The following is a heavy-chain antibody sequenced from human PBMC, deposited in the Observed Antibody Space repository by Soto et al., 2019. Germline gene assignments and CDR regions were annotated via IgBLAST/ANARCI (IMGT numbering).Heavy chain of an antibody. D-gene: IGHD1-1*01. CDR1: GGTFNTYA. CDR2: IIPIFNTP. V-gene: IGHV1-69*12. Sequence: QVQLVQSGAEVKKPGSSVKVSCKASGGTFNTYAISWVRQAPGQGLEWMGGIIPIFNTPNYAQRFQGRVTITADESTSTAYMELSSLRSEDTALYYCARDKPGTNYYNGLDVWGQGTTVTVSS. CDR3: ARDKPGTNYYNGLDV. J-gene: IGHJ6*02.